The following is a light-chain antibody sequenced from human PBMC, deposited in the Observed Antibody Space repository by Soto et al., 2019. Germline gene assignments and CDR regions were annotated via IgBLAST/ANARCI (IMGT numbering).Light chain of an antibody. V-gene: IGKV3-15*01. CDR2: GAS. CDR3: QQYNNWPRT. J-gene: IGKJ1*01. CDR1: QSVSGN. Sequence: EIVMTQSPATLSVSPGERATLSCRASQSVSGNLAWYQQKPGLAPRLLIYGASTRATGIPARFSGSGSGTEFTLTISSLQSEDFAVYSCQQYNNWPRTFGQGTKVEIK.